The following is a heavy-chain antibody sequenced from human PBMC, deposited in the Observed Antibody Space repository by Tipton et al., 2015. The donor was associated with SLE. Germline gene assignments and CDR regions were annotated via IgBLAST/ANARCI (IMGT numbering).Heavy chain of an antibody. CDR2: IYHSGST. D-gene: IGHD6-19*01. CDR3: ATELFRGYTSGWGPDY. J-gene: IGHJ4*02. V-gene: IGHV4-4*02. CDR1: GGSISSDNW. Sequence: TLSLTCAVSGGSISSDNWWSWVRQPPGKGLEWIGEIYHSGSTNYNPSLKSRVTISVDKSKNQVSLKLSSVTAEDTAVYYCATELFRGYTSGWGPDYWGQGTLVTVSS.